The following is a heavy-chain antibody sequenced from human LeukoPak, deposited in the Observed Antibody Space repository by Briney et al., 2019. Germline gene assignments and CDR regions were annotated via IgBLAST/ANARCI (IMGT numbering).Heavy chain of an antibody. J-gene: IGHJ4*02. D-gene: IGHD2-21*02. CDR1: GFTFSSYG. CDR3: AKDRLLNCRGDCYIFDY. Sequence: AGGSLRLSCAASGFTFSSYGMSWVRQAPGKGLEWVSDISGSGGSTYYADSVKGRFTISRDNSKNTLYLQMNRLRADDTAVYYCAKDRLLNCRGDCYIFDYWGQGTVVTVSS. V-gene: IGHV3-23*01. CDR2: ISGSGGST.